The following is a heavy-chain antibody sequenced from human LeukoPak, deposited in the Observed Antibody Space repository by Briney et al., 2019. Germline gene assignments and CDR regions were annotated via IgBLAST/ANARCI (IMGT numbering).Heavy chain of an antibody. V-gene: IGHV4-39*01. J-gene: IGHJ4*02. CDR3: ARHLRLYGSGSYFDY. Sequence: SETLSLTCNVSGGSITSSTSYWDWIRQPPGKGLEWIGSIYYVGSTYYSPSLKSRVTISVDTSKNQFSLKLSSVTAADTAVYYCARHLRLYGSGSYFDYWGQGTLVTVSS. CDR2: IYYVGST. D-gene: IGHD3-10*01. CDR1: GGSITSSTSY.